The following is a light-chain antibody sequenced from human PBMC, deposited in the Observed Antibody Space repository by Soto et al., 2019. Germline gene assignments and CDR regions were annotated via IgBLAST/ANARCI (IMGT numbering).Light chain of an antibody. Sequence: EIVLTQSPATLSLSPGERATLSCRASQSVSSYLAWYQQKPGQAPRLLIYDASNRATAIPAGFSGSGSGTDFTLTISSLEPEDFAVYYCQQRSNWPITFGPGTKVEIK. J-gene: IGKJ3*01. V-gene: IGKV3-11*01. CDR2: DAS. CDR3: QQRSNWPIT. CDR1: QSVSSY.